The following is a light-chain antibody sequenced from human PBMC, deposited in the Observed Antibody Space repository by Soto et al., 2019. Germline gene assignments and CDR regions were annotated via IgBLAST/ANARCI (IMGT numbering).Light chain of an antibody. CDR1: SSNIGSYI. Sequence: QSVLTQPPSTSGTPGQRVTISCSGSSSNIGSYIVSWYQQLPGTAPKLLIYSSNQRPSGVPDRFSGSKSGTSACLAISGLQSEDEADYYCAAWDDSLNGYVFGTGTKLTVL. V-gene: IGLV1-44*01. CDR3: AAWDDSLNGYV. CDR2: SSN. J-gene: IGLJ1*01.